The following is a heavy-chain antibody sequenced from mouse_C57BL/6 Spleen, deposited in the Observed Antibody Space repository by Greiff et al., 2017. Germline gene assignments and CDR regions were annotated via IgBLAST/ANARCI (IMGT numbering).Heavy chain of an antibody. CDR3: ARWGIYYGYDAMDY. CDR2: INPNYGTT. Sequence: VQLKESGPELVKPGASVKISCKASGYSFTDYNMNWVKQSNGKSLEWIGVINPNYGTTSYNQKFKGKATLTVDQSSSTAYMQLNSLTSEDSAVYYCARWGIYYGYDAMDYWGQGPSVTVSS. CDR1: GYSFTDYN. D-gene: IGHD2-2*01. V-gene: IGHV1-39*01. J-gene: IGHJ4*01.